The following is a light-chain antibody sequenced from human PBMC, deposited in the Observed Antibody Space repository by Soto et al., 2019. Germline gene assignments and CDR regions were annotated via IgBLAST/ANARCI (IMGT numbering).Light chain of an antibody. Sequence: IEVTQSPSSLAASLGDRVTITCRASQTIGTYVNWYRQKSGAAPELLIYDASTLPSGVPSRFSGGGSGTDFTLTISRLEPDDFAVYYCQQRFAWPLTFGGGTKVDIK. CDR1: QTIGTY. CDR3: QQRFAWPLT. V-gene: IGKV1-39*01. CDR2: DAS. J-gene: IGKJ4*01.